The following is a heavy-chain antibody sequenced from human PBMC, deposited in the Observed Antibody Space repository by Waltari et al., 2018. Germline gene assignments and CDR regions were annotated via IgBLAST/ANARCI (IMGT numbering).Heavy chain of an antibody. D-gene: IGHD5-18*01. CDR1: GGSISSTHSS. Sequence: QLQLQTSVPGLVKPSDTLSRTCPVAGGSISSTHSSRGWIPLAPGKGLEWIGSIYYSGTTYYNPSLKSRVTISVDTSKNQFSLKLSSVTAADTAMYYCARQCKGYNYGLGDYYYYGMDVWGQGTTVTVSS. CDR3: ARQCKGYNYGLGDYYYYGMDV. J-gene: IGHJ6*02. CDR2: IYYSGTT. V-gene: IGHV4-39*01.